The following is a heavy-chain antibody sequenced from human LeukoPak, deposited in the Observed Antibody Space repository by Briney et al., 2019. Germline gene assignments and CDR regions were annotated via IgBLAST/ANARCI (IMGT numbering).Heavy chain of an antibody. J-gene: IGHJ4*02. D-gene: IGHD6-13*01. Sequence: GGSLRLSCAASGFTVSSNYMSWVRQALGKGLEWVSVIYSGGSTYYADSVKGRFTISRDNSKNTLYLQMNSLRAEDTAVYYCARDERIAPRPPGYWGQGTLVTVSS. V-gene: IGHV3-53*01. CDR3: ARDERIAPRPPGY. CDR1: GFTVSSNY. CDR2: IYSGGST.